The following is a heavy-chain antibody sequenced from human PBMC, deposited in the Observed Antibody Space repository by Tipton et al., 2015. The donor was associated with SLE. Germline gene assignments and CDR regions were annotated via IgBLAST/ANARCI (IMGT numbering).Heavy chain of an antibody. Sequence: TLSLTCTVSGGSFTSYYWSWIRQSPGKGLEWVGSIYHTGSTDYNPSLKSRVTISVDTSKNQISLELSSVTAADTAVYFCARAHIVVVPTATKGWFDPWGQGTLVTVSS. D-gene: IGHD2-2*01. CDR3: ARAHIVVVPTATKGWFDP. V-gene: IGHV4-59*08. J-gene: IGHJ5*02. CDR2: IYHTGST. CDR1: GGSFTSYY.